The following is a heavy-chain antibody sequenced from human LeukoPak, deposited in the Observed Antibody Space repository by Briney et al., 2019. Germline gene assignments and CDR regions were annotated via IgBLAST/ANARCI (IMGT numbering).Heavy chain of an antibody. CDR3: ARGVYDSNGYTFDY. V-gene: IGHV4-59*01. CDR1: GGSISSYY. CDR2: IFYSGST. D-gene: IGHD3-22*01. J-gene: IGHJ4*02. Sequence: SETLSLTCTVSGGSISSYYWSWIRQPPGKGLEWIGYIFYSGSTKYNPSLKSRVTISVDTSKNQFSLKLSSVTAADTAVYYRARGVYDSNGYTFDYWGQGTLVTVSS.